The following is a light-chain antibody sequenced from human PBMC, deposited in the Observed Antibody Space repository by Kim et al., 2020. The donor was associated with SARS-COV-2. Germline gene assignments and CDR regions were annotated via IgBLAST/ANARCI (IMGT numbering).Light chain of an antibody. CDR2: HSS. CDR3: QQYNDWPT. V-gene: IGKV3-15*01. Sequence: SVFSGARATLSCSASENVVSKLAWYQQNPGQAPRLLIYHSSTTATGIPAMFSGSRSGEELSLTISNLQPEDFEVYYCQQYNDWPTFGQGTKVDIK. CDR1: ENVVSK. J-gene: IGKJ1*01.